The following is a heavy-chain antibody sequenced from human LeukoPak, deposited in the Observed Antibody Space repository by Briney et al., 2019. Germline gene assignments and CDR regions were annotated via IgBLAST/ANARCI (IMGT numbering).Heavy chain of an antibody. CDR2: IYYSGST. D-gene: IGHD2-2*02. V-gene: IGHV4-39*02. CDR3: AREGAIRHFDY. CDR1: GGSISSSNYY. Sequence: SETLSLTCTVSGGSISSSNYYWGWIRQPPGKGLEWIGSIYYSGSTYYNPSLKSRVTISVDTSKNQFSLKLSSVTVTDTAVYYCAREGAIRHFDYWGQGTLVTVSS. J-gene: IGHJ4*02.